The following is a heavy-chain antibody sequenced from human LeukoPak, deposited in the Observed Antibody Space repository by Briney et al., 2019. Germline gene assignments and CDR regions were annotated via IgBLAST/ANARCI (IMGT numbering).Heavy chain of an antibody. V-gene: IGHV3-30*02. CDR2: IRYDGSNK. CDR1: GFIFSSYG. D-gene: IGHD3-22*01. Sequence: GGSLRLSCAASGFIFSSYGMHWVRQAPGKGLEWVAFIRYDGSNKYYADSVKGRFTISRDNSKNTLSLQMNSLRAEDTAVYYCAKGDYDSSGYGTYWGQGTLVTVSS. CDR3: AKGDYDSSGYGTY. J-gene: IGHJ4*02.